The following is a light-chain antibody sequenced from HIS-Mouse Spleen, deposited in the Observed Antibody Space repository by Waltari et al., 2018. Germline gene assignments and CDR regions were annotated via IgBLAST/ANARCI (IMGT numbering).Light chain of an antibody. CDR3: YSTDSSGNHRV. CDR2: EDS. V-gene: IGLV3-10*01. Sequence: SYELTQPPSVPVSPGQTARITCPGDALPKKYAYWYQQKSGQAPVLVIYEDSKRPSGIPARFSGSSSGTMATLTISGAQVEDEADYYCYSTDSSGNHRVFGGGTKLTVL. CDR1: ALPKKY. J-gene: IGLJ2*01.